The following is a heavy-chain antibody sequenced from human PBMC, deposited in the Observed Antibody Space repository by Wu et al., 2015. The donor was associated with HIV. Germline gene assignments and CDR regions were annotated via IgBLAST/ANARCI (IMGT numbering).Heavy chain of an antibody. CDR3: ARLMGSTSWRYYFDY. D-gene: IGHD3-3*01. V-gene: IGHV1-58*02. J-gene: IGHJ4*02. Sequence: QMQLVQSGPEVKKPGTSVKVSCKASGFTFTSSAMQWVRQARGQRLEWIGWIVVGSGNTNYAQKFQGRVTMTTDTSTSTAYMELRSLRSDDTAVYYCARLMGSTSWRYYFDYWGQGTLVTVSS. CDR2: IVVGSGNT. CDR1: GFTFTSSA.